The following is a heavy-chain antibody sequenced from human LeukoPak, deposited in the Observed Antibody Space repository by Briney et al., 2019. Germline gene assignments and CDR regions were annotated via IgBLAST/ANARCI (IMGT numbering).Heavy chain of an antibody. V-gene: IGHV3-23*01. CDR3: AKYIFSYGAGSYLAH. D-gene: IGHD3-10*01. J-gene: IGHJ4*02. CDR2: INGSGGRT. CDR1: GFTFSNYG. Sequence: GGSLRLSCAASGFTFSNYGITWVRQAPGKGLEWLTGINGSGGRTYYADSVKGRFTVSRDNSKNTVYLHMNSLRAEDTALYYCAKYIFSYGAGSYLAHWGQGTLVTVSS.